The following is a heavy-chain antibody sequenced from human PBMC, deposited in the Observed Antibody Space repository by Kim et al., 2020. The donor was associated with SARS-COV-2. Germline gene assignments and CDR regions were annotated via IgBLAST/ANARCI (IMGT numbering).Heavy chain of an antibody. D-gene: IGHD5-18*01. CDR1: GYTFTSYY. J-gene: IGHJ6*02. Sequence: ASVKVSCKASGYTFTSYYMHWVRQAPGQGLEWMGIINPSGGSTSYAQKFQGRVTMTRDTSTSTVYMELSSLRSEDTAVYYCARVDTAMVTSYGMDVWGQGTTVTVSS. V-gene: IGHV1-46*01. CDR3: ARVDTAMVTSYGMDV. CDR2: INPSGGST.